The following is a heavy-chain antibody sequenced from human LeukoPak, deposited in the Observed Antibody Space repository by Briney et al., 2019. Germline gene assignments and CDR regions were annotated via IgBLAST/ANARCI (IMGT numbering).Heavy chain of an antibody. D-gene: IGHD2-2*01. J-gene: IGHJ4*02. CDR3: AKDKFDQPEGLFDY. V-gene: IGHV3-23*01. CDR2: ISGSGGST. CDR1: GFTFSSYA. Sequence: PGGSLRLSCAASGFTFSSYAMSWVRQAPGKGLEWVSAISGSGGSTYYADSVKGLFTISRDNSKNTLYLQMNSLRAEDTAVYYCAKDKFDQPEGLFDYWGQGTLVTVSS.